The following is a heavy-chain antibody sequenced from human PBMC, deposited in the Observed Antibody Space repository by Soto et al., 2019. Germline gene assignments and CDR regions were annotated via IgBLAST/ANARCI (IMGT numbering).Heavy chain of an antibody. J-gene: IGHJ6*02. V-gene: IGHV1-69*01. Sequence: QVQLVQSGAEVKKPGSSVKVSCKASGGTFSSYAISWVRQAPGQGLEWMGGIIPIFGTANYAQKFQGRVTITADESTSTAYMELSSLRSEDTAVYYCATKQYCSSTSCYYYYGMDVWGPGTTVTVSS. D-gene: IGHD2-2*01. CDR3: ATKQYCSSTSCYYYYGMDV. CDR2: IIPIFGTA. CDR1: GGTFSSYA.